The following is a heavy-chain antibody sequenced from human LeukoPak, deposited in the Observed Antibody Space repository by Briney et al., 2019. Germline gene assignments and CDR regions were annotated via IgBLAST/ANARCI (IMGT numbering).Heavy chain of an antibody. Sequence: GXXLRLSCAASGFTFRSYWMHWVRQAPGKGLVWVSRISSDGSSTNYADSVKGRFTISRDNAKNTLYLQMNSLRAEDTAVYYCARAPYYDFWSGYPPDYWGQGTLVTVSS. CDR1: GFTFRSYW. CDR2: ISSDGSST. D-gene: IGHD3-3*01. J-gene: IGHJ4*02. CDR3: ARAPYYDFWSGYPPDY. V-gene: IGHV3-74*01.